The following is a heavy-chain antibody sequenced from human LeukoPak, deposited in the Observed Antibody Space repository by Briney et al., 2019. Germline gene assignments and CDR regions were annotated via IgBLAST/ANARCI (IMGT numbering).Heavy chain of an antibody. Sequence: ASVKVSFKAAGYTFTIYGISWGRQAPGQGLEWMGWISAYNGNTNYAQKLQGRVTMTTDTSTSTAYMELRSLRSDDTAVYYCAREGSSYQRTFDPWGQGTLVTVSS. CDR1: GYTFTIYG. CDR3: AREGSSYQRTFDP. V-gene: IGHV1-18*01. CDR2: ISAYNGNT. D-gene: IGHD2-2*01. J-gene: IGHJ5*02.